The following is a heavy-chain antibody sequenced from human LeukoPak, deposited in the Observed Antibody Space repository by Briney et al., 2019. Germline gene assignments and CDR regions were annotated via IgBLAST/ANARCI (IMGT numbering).Heavy chain of an antibody. CDR1: GGSISSSSYY. D-gene: IGHD4-11*01. V-gene: IGHV4-39*07. Sequence: SETLSLTCTVSGGSISSSSYYWGWIRQPPGKGLEWIGSIYYSGSTYYNPSLKSRVTISVDTSKNQFSLKLSSVTAADTAVYYCARDQLATVTRGNWFDPWGQGTLVTVSS. CDR2: IYYSGST. J-gene: IGHJ5*02. CDR3: ARDQLATVTRGNWFDP.